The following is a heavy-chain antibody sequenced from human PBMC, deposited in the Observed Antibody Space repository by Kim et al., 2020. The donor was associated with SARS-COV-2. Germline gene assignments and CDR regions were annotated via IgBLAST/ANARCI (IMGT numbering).Heavy chain of an antibody. J-gene: IGHJ4*02. D-gene: IGHD3-3*01. V-gene: IGHV4-31*02. Sequence: SLKSRVTISVDPSKNQFSLKLSSLTAADTAVYYCARGRITIFGVVTEFDYWGQGTLVTVSS. CDR3: ARGRITIFGVVTEFDY.